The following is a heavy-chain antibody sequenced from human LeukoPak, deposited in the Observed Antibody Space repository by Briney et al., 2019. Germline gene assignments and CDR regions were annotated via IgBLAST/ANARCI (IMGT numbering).Heavy chain of an antibody. J-gene: IGHJ5*02. Sequence: GASVKVSCKASGYTFTGYYMHWVRQAPGQGLEWMGWINPNSGGTNYAQKFQGRVTMTRDTSISTAYMELSRLRSDDTAVYYCARGVSGSYWVGPSGWFDPWGQGTLVTVSS. D-gene: IGHD1-26*01. CDR3: ARGVSGSYWVGPSGWFDP. CDR1: GYTFTGYY. CDR2: INPNSGGT. V-gene: IGHV1-2*02.